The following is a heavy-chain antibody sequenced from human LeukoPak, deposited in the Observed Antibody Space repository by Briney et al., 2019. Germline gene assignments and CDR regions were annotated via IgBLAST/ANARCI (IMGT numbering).Heavy chain of an antibody. Sequence: GASVKVSCKASGYTFTGYYMHCVRQAPGQGLEWMGWINPNSGGTNYAQKFQGRVTMTRDTSISTAYMELSRLRSDDTAVYYCERDRKDCSSTSCYFRVSDWFDPWGQGTLVTVSS. D-gene: IGHD2-2*01. CDR2: INPNSGGT. V-gene: IGHV1-2*02. CDR1: GYTFTGYY. J-gene: IGHJ5*02. CDR3: ERDRKDCSSTSCYFRVSDWFDP.